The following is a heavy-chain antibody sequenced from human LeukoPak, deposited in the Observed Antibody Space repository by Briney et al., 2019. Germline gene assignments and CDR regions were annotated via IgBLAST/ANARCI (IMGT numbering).Heavy chain of an antibody. Sequence: SETLSLTCTVSGGSISNNNYYWAWIRQPPGKGLEWIGYIYNSGSTNYNPSLKSRVTISVDTSKNQFSLKLSSVTAADTAVYYCARENSNSWYLDYWGQGTLVTVSS. CDR2: IYNSGST. CDR1: GGSISNNNYY. V-gene: IGHV4-61*01. CDR3: ARENSNSWYLDY. J-gene: IGHJ4*02. D-gene: IGHD6-13*01.